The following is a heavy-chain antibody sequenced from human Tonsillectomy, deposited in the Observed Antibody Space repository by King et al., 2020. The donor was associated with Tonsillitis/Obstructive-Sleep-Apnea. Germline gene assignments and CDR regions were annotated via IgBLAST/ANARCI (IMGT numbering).Heavy chain of an antibody. Sequence: QLVQSGAEVKKPGESLRISFNGSGYSFTNYWISWVGQMPGQGLEWMGRIEPSDSSTNYNPSFQGHVTITADKAISTAYLQWSSLRASDTAMYYCARHPSSIGVDNNWFDPWGQGTLVTVSS. CDR3: ARHPSSIGVDNNWFDP. V-gene: IGHV5-10-1*01. D-gene: IGHD3-3*01. J-gene: IGHJ5*02. CDR2: IEPSDSST. CDR1: GYSFTNYW.